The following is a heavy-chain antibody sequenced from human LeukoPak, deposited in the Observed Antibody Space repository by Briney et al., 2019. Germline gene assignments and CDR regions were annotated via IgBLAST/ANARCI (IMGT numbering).Heavy chain of an antibody. V-gene: IGHV4-39*01. CDR3: ARHLTYYYDSSGLYYFDY. Sequence: SETLSLTCTVSGGSISSSSYYWGWIRQPPGKGLEWIVSIYYSGSTYYNPSLKSRVTISVDTSKNQFSPKPSSVTAADTAVYYCARHLTYYYDSSGLYYFDYWGQGTLVTVSS. CDR1: GGSISSSSYY. J-gene: IGHJ4*02. CDR2: IYYSGST. D-gene: IGHD3-22*01.